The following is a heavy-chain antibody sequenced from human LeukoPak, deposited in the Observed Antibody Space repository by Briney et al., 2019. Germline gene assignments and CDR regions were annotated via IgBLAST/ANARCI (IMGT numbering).Heavy chain of an antibody. CDR2: IKQAESEK. J-gene: IGHJ6*03. D-gene: IGHD3-3*01. Sequence: GGSLRLSCSASVFTFSSYWMRWVRQAPGKGLEWVINIKQAESEKYYVDSVKGRFTNSRDNAKNTLYLQMNSLRAEDTAVYYCARERTTIFGVVIRYYYYYYMDVWGKGATVTVSS. CDR1: VFTFSSYW. V-gene: IGHV3-7*01. CDR3: ARERTTIFGVVIRYYYYYYMDV.